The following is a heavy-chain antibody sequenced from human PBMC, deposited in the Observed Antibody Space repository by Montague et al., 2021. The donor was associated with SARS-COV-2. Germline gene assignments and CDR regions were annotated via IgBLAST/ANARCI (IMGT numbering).Heavy chain of an antibody. CDR2: IYHSGST. CDR1: GGSISSINW. V-gene: IGHV4-4*02. Sequence: SETLSLTCVVSGGSISSINWRSWVRQPPGKGLAWIGEIYHSGSTNYNPSLKSRVIISVDKSKNQFSLKLSSVTAADTAVYYCARTGYSSGWHSFDYWGQGTLVTVSS. D-gene: IGHD6-19*01. CDR3: ARTGYSSGWHSFDY. J-gene: IGHJ4*02.